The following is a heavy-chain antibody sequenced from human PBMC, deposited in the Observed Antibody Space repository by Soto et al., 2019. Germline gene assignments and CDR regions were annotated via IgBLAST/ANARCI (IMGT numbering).Heavy chain of an antibody. CDR2: ISWNGNDI. J-gene: IGHJ4*02. V-gene: IGHV3-9*01. CDR3: AKDMDRYDFWTGSSFDS. D-gene: IGHD3-3*01. Sequence: EVQLVESGGDMVQPGRSLRLSCVASGFTFDDYAMWWVRQAPGKGLEWVSGISWNGNDIAYADPVKGRFTISRDDAKNSLYLQMKSLRAEDTALYFCAKDMDRYDFWTGSSFDSWGQGTLVTVSS. CDR1: GFTFDDYA.